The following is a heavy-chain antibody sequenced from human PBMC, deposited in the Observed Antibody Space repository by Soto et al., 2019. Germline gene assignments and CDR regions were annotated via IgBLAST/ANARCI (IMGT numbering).Heavy chain of an antibody. Sequence: QVQLVQSGAEVKKPGSSVKVSCKASGGTFSSYAISWVRQAPGQGLEWMGGIIPIFGTANYAQKFQGRVTITADESTSTADMELSSVRSEDTAVYYCARDNIVVVVAATYGMDVWGQGTTVTVSS. CDR1: GGTFSSYA. CDR2: IIPIFGTA. CDR3: ARDNIVVVVAATYGMDV. J-gene: IGHJ6*02. D-gene: IGHD2-15*01. V-gene: IGHV1-69*01.